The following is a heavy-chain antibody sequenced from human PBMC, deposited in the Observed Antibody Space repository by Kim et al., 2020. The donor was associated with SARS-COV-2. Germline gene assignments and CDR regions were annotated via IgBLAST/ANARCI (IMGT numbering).Heavy chain of an antibody. CDR2: IYYSGST. CDR3: ARGYYDFWSGYLAYYYYMDV. CDR1: GGSISSYY. D-gene: IGHD3-3*01. V-gene: IGHV4-59*08. J-gene: IGHJ6*03. Sequence: SETLSLTCTVSGGSISSYYWSWIRQPPGKGLEWIGYIYYSGSTNYNPSLKSRVTISVDTSKNQFSLKLSSVTAADTAVYYCARGYYDFWSGYLAYYYYMDVWGKGTTVTVSS.